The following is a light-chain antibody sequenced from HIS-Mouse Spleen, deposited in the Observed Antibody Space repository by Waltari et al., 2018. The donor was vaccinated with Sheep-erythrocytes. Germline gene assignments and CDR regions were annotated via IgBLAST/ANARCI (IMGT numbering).Light chain of an antibody. CDR2: EGS. Sequence: QSALTQPASVSGSPGQSITIPCTGTSLDVGSYNLCSWYQQHPGKAPKLMIYEGSKRPSGVSNRFSGSKSGNTASLTISGLQAEDEADYYCCSYAGSSTPWVFGGGTKLTVL. V-gene: IGLV2-23*01. CDR3: CSYAGSSTPWV. CDR1: SLDVGSYNL. J-gene: IGLJ3*02.